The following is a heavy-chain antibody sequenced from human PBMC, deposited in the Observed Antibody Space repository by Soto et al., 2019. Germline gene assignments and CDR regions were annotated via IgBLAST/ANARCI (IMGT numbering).Heavy chain of an antibody. Sequence: QVQLVQSGAEVKKPGSSVKVSCKASGGTFSSYAISWVRQAPGQGLEWMGGIIPIFGTANYAQKFQGRVTITAAESTSPAYMELSSLRSEDTAVYYCASPYSSSFYYYGLDVWGQGTTVTVSS. V-gene: IGHV1-69*12. J-gene: IGHJ6*02. CDR1: GGTFSSYA. D-gene: IGHD6-6*01. CDR3: ASPYSSSFYYYGLDV. CDR2: IIPIFGTA.